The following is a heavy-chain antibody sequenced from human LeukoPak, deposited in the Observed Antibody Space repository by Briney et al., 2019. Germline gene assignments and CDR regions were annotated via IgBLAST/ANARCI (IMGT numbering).Heavy chain of an antibody. J-gene: IGHJ3*02. Sequence: SGTLSLTCTVSGGSISSGGYYWSWIRQPPGKGLEWIGYIYHSGSTYYNPSLKSRVTISVDTSKNQFSLKLSSVTAADTAVYYCAREGTISGSYRWDAFDIWGQGTMVTVSS. CDR3: AREGTISGSYRWDAFDI. CDR1: GGSISSGGYY. CDR2: IYHSGST. D-gene: IGHD1-26*01. V-gene: IGHV4-61*08.